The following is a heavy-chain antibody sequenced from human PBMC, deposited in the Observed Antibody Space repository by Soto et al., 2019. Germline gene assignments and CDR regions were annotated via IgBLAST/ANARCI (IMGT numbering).Heavy chain of an antibody. D-gene: IGHD1-26*01. CDR3: AKDGVLGAPYFFAS. CDR2: VNGAGLRT. CDR1: GFTFTNYA. V-gene: IGHV3-23*01. J-gene: IGHJ5*02. Sequence: EVQLLESGGGLVQPGGSLRLSCAASGFTFTNYAMSWVRQAPGKGLEWVSGVNGAGLRTYYADSVKGRFSMSRDNSKNTVSLQMQSLRAEDTALYYCAKDGVLGAPYFFASWGQGTLVTVSS.